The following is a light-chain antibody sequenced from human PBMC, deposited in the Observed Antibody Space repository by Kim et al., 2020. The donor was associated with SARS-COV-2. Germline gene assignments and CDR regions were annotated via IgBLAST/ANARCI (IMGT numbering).Light chain of an antibody. CDR3: QQRGNWPLT. CDR1: QSVGSS. CDR2: DAF. Sequence: EIVLTQSPGTLSLSPVERATLSCRASQSVGSSFAWYQQKPGQAPRLLIYDAFSRATGIPARFSGSGSGTDFTLTISSLEPEDFAVYYCQQRGNWPLTFGQGTKVEIK. J-gene: IGKJ1*01. V-gene: IGKV3-11*01.